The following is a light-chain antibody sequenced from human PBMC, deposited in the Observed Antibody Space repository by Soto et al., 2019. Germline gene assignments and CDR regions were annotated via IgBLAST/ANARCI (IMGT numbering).Light chain of an antibody. J-gene: IGLJ2*01. Sequence: QSVLTQPPSVSGAPGQRITISCTGSSSNIRAGYDVHWYQQLPGTAPKLLIYANTNRPSGVPGRFSGSKSGASASLAITELQAEDEADYYCQSYDSSLSASVFGGGTKLTVL. CDR2: ANT. V-gene: IGLV1-40*01. CDR1: SSNIRAGYD. CDR3: QSYDSSLSASV.